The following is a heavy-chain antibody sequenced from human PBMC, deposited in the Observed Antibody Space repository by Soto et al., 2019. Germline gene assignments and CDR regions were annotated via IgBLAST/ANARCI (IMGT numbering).Heavy chain of an antibody. CDR1: GFTFNTHW. CDR3: VRTGWTPADY. J-gene: IGHJ4*02. V-gene: IGHV3-7*01. D-gene: IGHD6-19*01. Sequence: EVQLVESGGGLVQPGGSLRLSCAVSGFTFNTHWMSWVRQTPGKGLEWVASIKEDGSEKSYVDSVKGRFTISRDNAKNSLFLQMNSLRVEDTAVYYCVRTGWTPADYWGQGALVTVSS. CDR2: IKEDGSEK.